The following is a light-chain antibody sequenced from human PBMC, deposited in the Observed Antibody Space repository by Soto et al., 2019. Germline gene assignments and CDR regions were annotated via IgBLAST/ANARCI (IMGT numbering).Light chain of an antibody. CDR1: SSNIGSNS. Sequence: QSVLTQPPSESGAPGQRVTISCSASSSNIGSNSVYWYQHLPGTAPKLLIYRNNQRPSGVTDRFSGSKSGTSASLAISGIRSEDEGDYYCVAWDDSLRGWVFGGGTKLTVL. J-gene: IGLJ3*02. V-gene: IGLV1-47*01. CDR2: RNN. CDR3: VAWDDSLRGWV.